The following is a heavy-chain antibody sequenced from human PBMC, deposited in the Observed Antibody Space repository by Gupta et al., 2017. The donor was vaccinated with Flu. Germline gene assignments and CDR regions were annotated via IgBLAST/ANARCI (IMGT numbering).Heavy chain of an antibody. Sequence: QVQLQQWGAGLLKPSETLSLTCAVYGGSFSGYYWSWIRQPPGKGLEWIGEINHSGSTNYNPSLKSRVTISVDTSKNQFSLKLSSVTAADTAVYYCARGAQGDKVIVVADFDYWGQGTLVTVSS. V-gene: IGHV4-34*01. D-gene: IGHD3-22*01. CDR1: GGSFSGYY. CDR2: INHSGST. J-gene: IGHJ4*02. CDR3: ARGAQGDKVIVVADFDY.